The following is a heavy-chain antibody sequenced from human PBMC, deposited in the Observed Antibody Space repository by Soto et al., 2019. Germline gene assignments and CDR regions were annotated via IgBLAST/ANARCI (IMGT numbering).Heavy chain of an antibody. D-gene: IGHD6-19*01. V-gene: IGHV3-30-3*01. CDR3: ARDKSPHSSGWHNRHFDY. CDR1: GFTFSSYA. Sequence: QVQLVESGGGVVQPGRSLRLSCAASGFTFSSYAMHWVRQAPGKGLEWVAVLSYDGSNKYYAGSLKGRFTISRDNSKNTVYLKMSSLRAEDTAVYYCARDKSPHSSGWHNRHFDYWGQGTLVTVSS. J-gene: IGHJ4*02. CDR2: LSYDGSNK.